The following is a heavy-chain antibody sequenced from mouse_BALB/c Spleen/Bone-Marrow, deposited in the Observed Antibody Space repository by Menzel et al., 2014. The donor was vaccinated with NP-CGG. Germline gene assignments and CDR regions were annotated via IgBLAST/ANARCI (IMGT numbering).Heavy chain of an antibody. CDR3: ARGGHDFSLDY. Sequence: VQLQQSGAELGMPGASVKMSCKASGYTFTDNWIYWVKQRPGQGPEWIGAIDTSDSYTNYNQKFMGKASLTVDASSSTAYMQVSSLTSDDSAVYYCARGGHDFSLDYWGQGTSVTVSS. CDR1: GYTFTDNW. D-gene: IGHD2-4*01. CDR2: IDTSDSYT. J-gene: IGHJ4*01. V-gene: IGHV1-69*01.